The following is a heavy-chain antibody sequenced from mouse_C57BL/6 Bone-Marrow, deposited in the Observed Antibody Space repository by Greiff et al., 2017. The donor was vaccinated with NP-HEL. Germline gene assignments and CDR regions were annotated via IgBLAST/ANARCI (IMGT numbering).Heavy chain of an antibody. J-gene: IGHJ3*01. D-gene: IGHD2-1*01. CDR2: IDPSDSYT. V-gene: IGHV1-69*01. Sequence: QVQLQQPGAELVMPGASVKLSCKASGYTFTSYWMHWVKQRPGQGLEWIGEIDPSDSYTNYNQKFKGKSTLTVDKSSSTAYMQLSSLTSEDSAVYYCARGLLWSLAYWGQGTLVTVSA. CDR3: ARGLLWSLAY. CDR1: GYTFTSYW.